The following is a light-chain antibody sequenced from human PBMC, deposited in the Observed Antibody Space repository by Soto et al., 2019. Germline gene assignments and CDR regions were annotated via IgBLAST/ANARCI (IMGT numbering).Light chain of an antibody. CDR3: KHLRNRPLT. CDR1: QSVSSY. V-gene: IGKV3-11*01. Sequence: EIVLTQSPATLSLSPGERATLSCRASQSVSSYLLWYQQKPGQTPRLLIYDASNRATGIPARFSGSGSETDFTLTISSLEPQEFAVYYCKHLRNRPLTFGQWTRLEMK. CDR2: DAS. J-gene: IGKJ5*01.